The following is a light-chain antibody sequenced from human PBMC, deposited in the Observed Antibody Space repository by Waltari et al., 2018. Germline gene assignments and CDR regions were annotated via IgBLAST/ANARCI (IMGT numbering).Light chain of an antibody. V-gene: IGKV4-1*01. Sequence: IILTQSPDSLAVLLGERAPSHCKPSKSVLSSFDNKNHLAWYQHKPGQTPKLLFYRASTRASGVPDRFSGGGSGTDFTLTINSLQAEDVAIYYCQQYDSVPPITFGQGTKVEIK. J-gene: IGKJ1*01. CDR1: KSVLSSFDNKNH. CDR3: QQYDSVPPIT. CDR2: RAS.